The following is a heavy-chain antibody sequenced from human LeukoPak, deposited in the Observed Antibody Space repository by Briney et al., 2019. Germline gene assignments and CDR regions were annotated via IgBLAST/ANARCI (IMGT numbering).Heavy chain of an antibody. D-gene: IGHD3-3*01. J-gene: IGHJ4*02. CDR2: IYHSGST. CDR1: GGSISSGGYY. V-gene: IGHV4-30-2*01. CDR3: ARGWSRFLDV. Sequence: SETLSLTCTVSGGSISSGGYYWSWIRQPPGKGLEWIGYIYHSGSTYYNPSLKSRVTISVDRSKNQFSLKLSSVTAADTAVYYCARGWSRFLDVWSQGTLVTVSS.